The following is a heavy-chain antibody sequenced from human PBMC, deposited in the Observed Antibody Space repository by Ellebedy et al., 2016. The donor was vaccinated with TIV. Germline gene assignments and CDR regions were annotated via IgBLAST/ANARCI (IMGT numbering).Heavy chain of an antibody. CDR2: MYYSGST. J-gene: IGHJ4*02. D-gene: IGHD3-10*01. V-gene: IGHV4-39*02. CDR3: ARDYGSGSYYKVDH. CDR1: GGSINSTTYY. Sequence: MPSETLSLTCTVSGGSINSTTYYWGWIRQPPGKGLEWIGSMYYSGSTYYNPSLKSRVTISVDTSKNQFALRLSSVTAADTAVYYWARDYGSGSYYKVDHWGQGTLVTVSS.